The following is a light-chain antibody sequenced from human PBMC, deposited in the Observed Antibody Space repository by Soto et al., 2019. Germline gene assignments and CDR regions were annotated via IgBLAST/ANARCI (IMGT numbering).Light chain of an antibody. CDR2: LGS. CDR3: MQALQTPNT. V-gene: IGKV2-28*01. Sequence: DIVMTQSPLSQPVTPGEPASMSCRSSQNLLHSNGYNYLDWYLQKPGQSPQLLIYLGSNRASGVPDRFSGSGSGTDFTLKISRVEAEDVGVYYCMQALQTPNTFGQGTKLEIK. J-gene: IGKJ2*01. CDR1: QNLLHSNGYNY.